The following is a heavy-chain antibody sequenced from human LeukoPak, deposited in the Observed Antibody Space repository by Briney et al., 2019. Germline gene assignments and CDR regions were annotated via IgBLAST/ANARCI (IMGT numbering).Heavy chain of an antibody. J-gene: IGHJ3*02. CDR3: ASGDMWATYAFDI. Sequence: SETLSLTCTVSGGSISSSSYYWGWIRQPPEKGVEWIGSIYYSGSTYYNPSLKSRVTISVDTSKNQFSLKLSSVTAADTAVYYCASGDMWATYAFDIWGQGTMVTVSS. CDR2: IYYSGST. CDR1: GGSISSSSYY. V-gene: IGHV4-39*01. D-gene: IGHD2-15*01.